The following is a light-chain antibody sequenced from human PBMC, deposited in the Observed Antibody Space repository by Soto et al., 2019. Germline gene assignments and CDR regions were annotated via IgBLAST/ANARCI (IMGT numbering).Light chain of an antibody. V-gene: IGKV1-12*01. CDR1: RDISTW. Sequence: DIQMTQSPSSVSASVGDRVTITCRASRDISTWLAWYQQKPGKAPKLLIYGASNLQSGVPSRFSGSGSGTDFTLTISSLQPEDFATYYCQQSFSTPTFGQGTRLEIK. J-gene: IGKJ5*01. CDR2: GAS. CDR3: QQSFSTPT.